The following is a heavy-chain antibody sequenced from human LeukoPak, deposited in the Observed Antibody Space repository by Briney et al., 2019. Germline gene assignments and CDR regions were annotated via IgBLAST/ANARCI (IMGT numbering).Heavy chain of an antibody. Sequence: SETLSLTCTVSGGSIGGSISSFSWSWIRQPAGKGLEWIGCIYTSGNTNYNPSLKSRITMSVDTSKNQFSLKLTSVTAADTAVYYCARVSDVAAAYFYWYFDLWGRGTLVTVSS. D-gene: IGHD6-13*01. CDR1: GGSIGGSISSFS. J-gene: IGHJ2*01. CDR3: ARVSDVAAAYFYWYFDL. CDR2: IYTSGNT. V-gene: IGHV4-4*07.